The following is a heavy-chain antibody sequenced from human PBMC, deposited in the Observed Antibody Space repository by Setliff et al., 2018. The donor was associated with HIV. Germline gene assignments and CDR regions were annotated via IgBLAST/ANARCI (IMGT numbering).Heavy chain of an antibody. CDR3: ARDRQDYSAGSYIYYFDY. CDR1: GYTFTTYA. D-gene: IGHD3-10*01. V-gene: IGHV1-18*01. J-gene: IGHJ4*02. Sequence: GASVKVSCKASGYTFTTYAISWVRPAPGKGLEWMGWISTHNDDTDYEQKFQGRVTMTRDTSTSTVYMELRSLRSDDTAVYYCARDRQDYSAGSYIYYFDYWGQGTLVTVSS. CDR2: ISTHNDDT.